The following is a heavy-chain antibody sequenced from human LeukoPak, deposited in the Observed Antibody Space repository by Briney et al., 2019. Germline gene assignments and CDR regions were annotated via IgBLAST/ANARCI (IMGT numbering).Heavy chain of an antibody. V-gene: IGHV4-34*01. CDR3: ARASGTGTFDI. D-gene: IGHD3-10*01. CDR1: GGSFSGYY. Sequence: SETLSLTCAVYGGSFSGYYWSWIRQPPGKGLEWIGEINHSGSTNYNPSLKSRVTISVDTSKNQFSLKLSSVTAADTAVYYCARASGTGTFDIWGQGTMVTVSS. J-gene: IGHJ3*02. CDR2: INHSGST.